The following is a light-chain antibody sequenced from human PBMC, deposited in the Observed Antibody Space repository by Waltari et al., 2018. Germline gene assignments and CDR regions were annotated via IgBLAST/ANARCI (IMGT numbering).Light chain of an antibody. V-gene: IGLV10-54*04. CDR2: RNN. CDR1: SNNVGNQG. J-gene: IGLJ1*01. CDR3: SAWDISLNTHV. Sequence: QAGLTQPPSVSKGLRQTATLTCTGKSNNVGNQGAAWLQQHQGHPPKLLSYRNNNRPSGISGRFSASRSGNTASLTITGLQPEDEADYYCSAWDISLNTHVFGTGTKVTVL.